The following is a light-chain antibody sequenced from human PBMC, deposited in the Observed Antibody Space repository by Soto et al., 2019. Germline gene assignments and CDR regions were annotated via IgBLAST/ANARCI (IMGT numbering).Light chain of an antibody. CDR2: EVN. J-gene: IGLJ2*01. CDR3: SAYVGNNNLV. Sequence: QSALTQPPSASGSPGQSVTISCTGTSSDVGAYNYVSWYQQLPGKAPKLMIYEVNKRPSGVHDRFSGSKSGNTASLTVSGLQAEDEADYFCSAYVGNNNLVFGGGTKLTVL. V-gene: IGLV2-8*01. CDR1: SSDVGAYNY.